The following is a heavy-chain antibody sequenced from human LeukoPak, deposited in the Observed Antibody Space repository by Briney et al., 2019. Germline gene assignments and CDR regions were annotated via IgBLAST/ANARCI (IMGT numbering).Heavy chain of an antibody. CDR3: ARDGSSGVN. V-gene: IGHV4-30-4*08. J-gene: IGHJ4*02. Sequence: SETLSLTCTVSGGSISSYYWSWIRQPPGKGLEWIWYIYYSGSTYYNPSLKSRVTISVDTSKNQFSLKLSSVTAADTAVYYCARDGSSGVNWGQGTLVTVSS. CDR2: IYYSGST. CDR1: GGSISSYY. D-gene: IGHD6-19*01.